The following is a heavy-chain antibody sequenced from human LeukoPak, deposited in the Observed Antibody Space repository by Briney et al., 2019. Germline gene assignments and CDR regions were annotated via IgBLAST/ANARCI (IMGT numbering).Heavy chain of an antibody. CDR3: ARIYCSSTSCYRLGLDFDY. CDR2: INTGNGNT. Sequence: ASVKVSCKASGYTFTIYAMHWVRQAPGQRLEWMGWINTGNGNTKYSQRFQGRITITRDTSASTAYMELSSLRSEDTAVYYCARIYCSSTSCYRLGLDFDYWGQGTLVTVSS. CDR1: GYTFTIYA. V-gene: IGHV1-3*04. D-gene: IGHD2-2*02. J-gene: IGHJ4*02.